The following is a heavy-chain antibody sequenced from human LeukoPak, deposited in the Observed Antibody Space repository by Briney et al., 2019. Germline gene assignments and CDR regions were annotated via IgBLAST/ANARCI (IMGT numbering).Heavy chain of an antibody. CDR3: ARGVRLRYFDWLSRKPYYFDY. CDR2: IYYSGST. V-gene: IGHV4-39*07. CDR1: GGSISSSSYY. J-gene: IGHJ4*02. Sequence: PSETLSLTCTVSGGSISSSSYYWGWIRQPPGKGLEWIGSIYYSGSTYYNPSLKSRVTISVDTSKNQFSLKLSSVTAADTAVYYCARGVRLRYFDWLSRKPYYFDYWGQGTLVTVSS. D-gene: IGHD3-9*01.